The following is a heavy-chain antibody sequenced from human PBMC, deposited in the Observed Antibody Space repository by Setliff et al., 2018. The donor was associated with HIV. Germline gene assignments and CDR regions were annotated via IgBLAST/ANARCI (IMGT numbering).Heavy chain of an antibody. D-gene: IGHD1-26*01. CDR1: GGSISSHY. CDR3: AREARYSGEGFHDYYYYMDV. J-gene: IGHJ6*03. V-gene: IGHV4-59*11. CDR2: IYHSGST. Sequence: SETLSLTCTVSGGSISSHYWSWIRQPPGKGLEWIGYIYHSGSTNYNPSLKSRVTISVDTSKNQFSLKLSSVTAADTAVYYCAREARYSGEGFHDYYYYMDVGGKGTTVTVSS.